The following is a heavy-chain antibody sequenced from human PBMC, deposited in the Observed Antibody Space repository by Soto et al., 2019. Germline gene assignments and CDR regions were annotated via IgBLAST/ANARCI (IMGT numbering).Heavy chain of an antibody. J-gene: IGHJ6*02. Sequence: PGGSLRLSCAASGFTFSSYAMSWVRQAPGKGLEWVSAISGSGGSTYYADSVKGRFTISRDNSKNTLYLQMNSLRAEDTAVYYCAKLTVTTWELYYYYGMDVWGQGTTVTVSS. D-gene: IGHD4-17*01. CDR2: ISGSGGST. CDR1: GFTFSSYA. V-gene: IGHV3-23*01. CDR3: AKLTVTTWELYYYYGMDV.